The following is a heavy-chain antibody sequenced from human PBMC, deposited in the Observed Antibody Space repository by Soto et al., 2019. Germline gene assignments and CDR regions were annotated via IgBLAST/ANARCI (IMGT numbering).Heavy chain of an antibody. V-gene: IGHV3-20*04. D-gene: IGHD3-10*01. CDR1: GFTFDDYG. CDR3: ARAYSGSGSYYYYYGMDV. Sequence: GSLRLSCAASGFTFDDYGMTWVRQAPGKGLEWVSGINWNGGSTGYADSVKGRFTISRDNAKNSLYLQMNSLRAEDTALYYCARAYSGSGSYYYYYGMDVWGQGTTVTVSS. CDR2: INWNGGST. J-gene: IGHJ6*02.